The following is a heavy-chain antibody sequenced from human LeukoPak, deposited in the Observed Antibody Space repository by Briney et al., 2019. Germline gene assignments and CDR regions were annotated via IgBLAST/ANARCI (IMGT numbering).Heavy chain of an antibody. CDR3: ASLLSAAAASDF. Sequence: SETLSLTCTVSGGSISSGGYYWSWIRQHPGKGLEWIGSIYYSGSTYYNPSLKSRVAVSLDTSKSQFSLKLSSVTSTDTAIYYCASLLSAAAASDFWGQGTLVTVSS. CDR1: GGSISSGGYY. D-gene: IGHD6-13*01. V-gene: IGHV4-39*01. J-gene: IGHJ4*02. CDR2: IYYSGST.